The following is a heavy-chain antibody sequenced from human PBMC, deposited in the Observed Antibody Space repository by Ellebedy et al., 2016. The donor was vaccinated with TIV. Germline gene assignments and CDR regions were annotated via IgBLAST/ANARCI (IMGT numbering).Heavy chain of an antibody. CDR2: TKNKANSYTT. CDR3: AREHMTTDGADY. V-gene: IGHV3-72*01. CDR1: GFTFSDHY. Sequence: GGSLRLSCAASGFTFSDHYMDWVRQAPGKGLEWVGRTKNKANSYTTEYAASVKGRFTISRDDSKNSLYLQMNSLKTEDTAVYYCAREHMTTDGADYWGQGTLVTVSS. J-gene: IGHJ4*02. D-gene: IGHD4-17*01.